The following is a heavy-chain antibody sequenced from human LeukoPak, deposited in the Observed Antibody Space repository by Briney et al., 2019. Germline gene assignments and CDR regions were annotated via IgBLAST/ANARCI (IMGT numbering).Heavy chain of an antibody. CDR2: ISYDGSNK. Sequence: GGSLRLSCAASGFTFSSYGMHWVRQAPGRGLEWVAVISYDGSNKYYADSVKGRFTISRDNSKNTLYLQMNSLRAEDTAVYYCARVRSISLLGPWWYFDLWGRGTLVSVSS. CDR3: ARVRSISLLGPWWYFDL. V-gene: IGHV3-30*03. J-gene: IGHJ2*01. CDR1: GFTFSSYG. D-gene: IGHD2/OR15-2a*01.